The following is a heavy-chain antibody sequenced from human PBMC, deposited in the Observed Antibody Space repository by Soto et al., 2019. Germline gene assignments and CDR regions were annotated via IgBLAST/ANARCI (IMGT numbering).Heavy chain of an antibody. Sequence: GGSLRLSCAASGFTFSSSVVHWVRQAPGKGLEWVAVISSDESNEDYADSVKGRFSISRDNSKNTPYLQMSSLRADDTAVYYCARGLIKLAGGAFDIWGQGTMVTVSS. CDR3: ARGLIKLAGGAFDI. V-gene: IGHV3-33*01. CDR1: GFTFSSSV. D-gene: IGHD3-16*01. CDR2: ISSDESNE. J-gene: IGHJ3*02.